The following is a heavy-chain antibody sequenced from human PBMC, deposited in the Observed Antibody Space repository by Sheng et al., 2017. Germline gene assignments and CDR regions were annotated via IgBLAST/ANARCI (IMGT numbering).Heavy chain of an antibody. CDR1: GFTFTSYV. Sequence: EVQLVESGGGLVQPGGSLRLSCAASGFTFTSYVMSWVRQAPGKGLEWVSSITGSGDKTYYADSVKCRFTIFRDNSKDTLYLQMSTLRADDTALYYCAKDRWELPQLHADWGQGTLVTVSS. J-gene: IGHJ4*02. V-gene: IGHV3-23*04. CDR3: AKDRWELPQLHAD. D-gene: IGHD1-7*01. CDR2: ITGSGDKT.